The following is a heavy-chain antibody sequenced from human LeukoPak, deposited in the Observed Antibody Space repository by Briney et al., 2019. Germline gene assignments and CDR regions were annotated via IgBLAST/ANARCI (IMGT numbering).Heavy chain of an antibody. D-gene: IGHD1-7*01. J-gene: IGHJ5*02. CDR3: ARKTGTTFSGWFDP. Sequence: SVKVSCKASGGTFSSYAISWVRQAPGQRLEWMGGIIPIFGTANYAQKFQGRVTITADESTSTAYMELSSLRSEDTAVYYCARKTGTTFSGWFDPWGQGTLVTVSS. V-gene: IGHV1-69*01. CDR2: IIPIFGTA. CDR1: GGTFSSYA.